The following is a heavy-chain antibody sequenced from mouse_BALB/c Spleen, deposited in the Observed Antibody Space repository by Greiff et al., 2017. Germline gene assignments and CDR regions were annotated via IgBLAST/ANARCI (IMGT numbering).Heavy chain of an antibody. V-gene: IGHV5-12-1*01. J-gene: IGHJ1*01. Sequence: EVQLVVSGGGLVKPGGSLKLSCAASGFAFSSYDMSWVRQTPEKRLEWVAYISSGGGSTYYPDTVKGRFTISRDNAKNTLYLQMSRLKSEDTAMYYCARHERRSLLRLKVWGAGTTVTVAS. CDR1: GFAFSSYD. CDR3: ARHERRSLLRLKV. CDR2: ISSGGGST. D-gene: IGHD1-2*01.